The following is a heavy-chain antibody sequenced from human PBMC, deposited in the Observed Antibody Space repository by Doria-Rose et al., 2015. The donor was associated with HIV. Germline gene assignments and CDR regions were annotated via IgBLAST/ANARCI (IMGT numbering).Heavy chain of an antibody. V-gene: IGHV2-26*01. Sequence: QVTLKESGPVLVKPTETLTLTCTVSGVSLSSPGMGVSWIRQPPGKALEWLANIFSDDERSYKPSLKSRLTISSGTSKSQVFLTMTDMDPVDTATYYCARIKSSRWYHKYYFDFWGQGTLVIVSA. D-gene: IGHD6-13*01. J-gene: IGHJ4*02. CDR1: GVSLSSPGMG. CDR3: ARIKSSRWYHKYYFDF. CDR2: IFSDDER.